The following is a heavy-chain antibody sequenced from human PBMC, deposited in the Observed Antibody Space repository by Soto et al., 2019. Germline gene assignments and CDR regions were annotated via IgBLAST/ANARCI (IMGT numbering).Heavy chain of an antibody. Sequence: GESLKISCKTSVYTFTNYWIAWVRQMPGKGLEWMGIIYPDDSNTRYSPSFQGQVTISGDKSISTAYLQWSSLKASDTAIYYCTRLGRDGSDYYFDSWGQGTLVTVSS. D-gene: IGHD5-12*01. CDR2: IYPDDSNT. CDR3: TRLGRDGSDYYFDS. J-gene: IGHJ4*02. CDR1: VYTFTNYW. V-gene: IGHV5-51*01.